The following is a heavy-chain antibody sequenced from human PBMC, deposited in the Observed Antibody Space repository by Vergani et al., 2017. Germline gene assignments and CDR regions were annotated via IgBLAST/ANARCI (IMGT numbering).Heavy chain of an antibody. CDR2: ISSDGGRT. D-gene: IGHD3-22*01. Sequence: EVHLLESGGGLVQSGGSLRLSCAASGFTFSNSAVSWVRQAPGSGLAWVSSISSDGGRTYYADSVKGRFTISRDNSKNTLSLQMNSLTAEDTAIYYCAGPQGTSAYYYGGFDYGGQGILVTVSS. CDR1: GFTFSNSA. CDR3: AGPQGTSAYYYGGFDY. V-gene: IGHV3-23*01. J-gene: IGHJ4*02.